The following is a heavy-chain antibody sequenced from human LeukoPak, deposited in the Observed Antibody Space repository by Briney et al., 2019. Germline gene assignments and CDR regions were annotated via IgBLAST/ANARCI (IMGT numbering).Heavy chain of an antibody. CDR3: ARDRGIVGALYYFDY. J-gene: IGHJ4*02. V-gene: IGHV4-39*07. Sequence: SETLSLTCTVSGGSISSSSYYWGWIRQPPGKGLEWIGSIYYGGSTYYNPSLKSRVTISVDTSKNQFSLKLSSVTAADTAVYYCARDRGIVGALYYFDYWGQGTLVTVSS. CDR2: IYYGGST. CDR1: GGSISSSSYY. D-gene: IGHD1-26*01.